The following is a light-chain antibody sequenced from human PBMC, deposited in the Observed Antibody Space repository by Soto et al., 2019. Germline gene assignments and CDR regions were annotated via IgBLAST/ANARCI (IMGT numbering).Light chain of an antibody. CDR3: QQRGNWPLT. CDR2: DAS. V-gene: IGKV3-11*01. CDR1: QSVSSY. J-gene: IGKJ1*01. Sequence: EIVLTQSPATLSLSPGERATLSCRASQSVSSYFAWYQQKPGQAPRLLIYDASNRATGIPARFSGSGSGTDFTLTISSLEPEDFAAYYCQQRGNWPLTFGQGTKVDIK.